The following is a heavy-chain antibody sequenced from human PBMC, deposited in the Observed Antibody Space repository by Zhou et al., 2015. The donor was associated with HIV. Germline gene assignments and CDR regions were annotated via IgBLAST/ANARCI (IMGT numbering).Heavy chain of an antibody. J-gene: IGHJ4*02. CDR1: GGTFSSYA. CDR3: AIDQWGFVVVTAIAPYV. D-gene: IGHD2-21*02. Sequence: QVQLVQSGAEVKKPGSSVKVSCKASGGTFSSYAISWVRQAPGQGLEWMGGIIPIFGTANYAQKFQGRVTITADESTSTAYMELSSLRSEDTAVYYCAIDQWGFVVVTAIAPYVWGQGTLVTVSS. CDR2: IIPIFGTA. V-gene: IGHV1-69*01.